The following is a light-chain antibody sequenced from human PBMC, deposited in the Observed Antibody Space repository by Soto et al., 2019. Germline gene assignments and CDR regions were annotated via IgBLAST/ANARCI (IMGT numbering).Light chain of an antibody. CDR3: QSYDRSLRTYV. CDR2: SNN. CDR1: TSNIGTNT. J-gene: IGLJ1*01. V-gene: IGLV1-44*01. Sequence: QSVLPQPPSASGTPGQTVTFSCSGSTSNIGTNTVTWYQHFPGTAPKLLIHSNNQRPSGVPDRFSGSKSGTSASLAISGLQSEDEADYFCQSYDRSLRTYVFGTATKLTVL.